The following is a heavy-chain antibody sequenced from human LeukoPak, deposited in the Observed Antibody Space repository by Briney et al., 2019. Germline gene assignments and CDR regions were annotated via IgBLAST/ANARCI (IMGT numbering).Heavy chain of an antibody. D-gene: IGHD1-26*01. J-gene: IGHJ4*02. CDR2: ISSGSITI. CDR1: GFTFSSYW. V-gene: IGHV3-48*04. CDR3: AILRGATVGY. Sequence: PGGSLRLSCAASGFTFSSYWMSWVRQAPGKGLEWVSYISSGSITIYQADSVKGRFTISRDNAKNSLYLQMNSLRAEDTAVYYCAILRGATVGYWGQGTLVTVSS.